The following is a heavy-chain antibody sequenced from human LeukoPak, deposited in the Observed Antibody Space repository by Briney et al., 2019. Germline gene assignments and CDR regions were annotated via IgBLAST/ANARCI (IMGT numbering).Heavy chain of an antibody. CDR2: ISESGGST. V-gene: IGHV3-23*01. CDR3: AKDLGNSGYDPSDY. J-gene: IGHJ4*02. CDR1: GFTFSYYA. D-gene: IGHD5-12*01. Sequence: GGSLRLSCAASGFTFSYYAMSWVRQAPGKGLEWVSTISESGGSTYFADSVKGRFTISRDNSKNTLYLQMNSLRAEDTAVYFCAKDLGNSGYDPSDYWGQGTLVTVSS.